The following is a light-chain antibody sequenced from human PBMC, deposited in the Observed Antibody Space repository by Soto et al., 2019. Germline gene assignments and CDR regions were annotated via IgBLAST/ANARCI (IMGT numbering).Light chain of an antibody. V-gene: IGKV3-15*01. Sequence: EIVVTQSPATLSVSPGERATLSCRASQSVSSYLAWYQQKPGQAPRLLIYDASTRATGISGSFSGSGSGTEFTLTISSLQSEDFAVYYCQQYNRWPLTFGGGTKVDIK. CDR1: QSVSSY. CDR2: DAS. J-gene: IGKJ4*01. CDR3: QQYNRWPLT.